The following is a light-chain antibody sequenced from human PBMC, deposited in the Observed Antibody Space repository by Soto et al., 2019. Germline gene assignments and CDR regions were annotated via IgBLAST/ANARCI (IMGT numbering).Light chain of an antibody. CDR2: DVS. V-gene: IGKV1-5*01. CDR3: QQYDSFSVT. J-gene: IGKJ1*01. Sequence: DIQMTQSPSTLSGSVGDRFTIACRASQTISSWLAWYQQKPGKAPKLLIYDVSALKRGVPPRFSGSGSGTEFTLTISGLQPEDFATYYCQQYDSFSVTFGQGTKVDI. CDR1: QTISSW.